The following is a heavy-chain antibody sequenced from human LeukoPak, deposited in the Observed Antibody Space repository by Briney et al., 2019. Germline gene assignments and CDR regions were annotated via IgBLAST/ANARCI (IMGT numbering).Heavy chain of an antibody. CDR2: ITHTGNT. CDR1: GESLSSFY. J-gene: IGHJ4*02. D-gene: IGHD3-10*01. V-gene: IGHV4-34*01. CDR3: AKSWTLWGYFHY. Sequence: PSETLFLTCNVSGESLSSFYLTWIRQPPGQALEWIGDITHTGNTYYNPSLRGRVTISVYTSKSQFSLRLSSMTAADTAVYYCAKSWTLWGYFHYWGQGALVTVSS.